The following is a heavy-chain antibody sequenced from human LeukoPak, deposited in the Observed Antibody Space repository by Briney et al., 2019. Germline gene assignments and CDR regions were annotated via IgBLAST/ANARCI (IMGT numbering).Heavy chain of an antibody. Sequence: GGSLRLSCAASGFTFSSYAMSWVRQAPGKGLVWVSRINSDGSSTSYADSVKGRFTISRDNAKNTLYLQMNSLRAEDTAVYYCARAHWGLYAFDIWGQGTMVTVSS. V-gene: IGHV3-74*01. J-gene: IGHJ3*02. CDR2: INSDGSST. CDR3: ARAHWGLYAFDI. D-gene: IGHD7-27*01. CDR1: GFTFSSYA.